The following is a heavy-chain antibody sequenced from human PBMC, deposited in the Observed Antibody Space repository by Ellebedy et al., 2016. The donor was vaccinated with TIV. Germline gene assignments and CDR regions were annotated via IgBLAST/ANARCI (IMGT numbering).Heavy chain of an antibody. D-gene: IGHD1-26*01. CDR2: INPSGGST. V-gene: IGHV1-46*01. CDR3: AALSGSYAYAFEI. Sequence: ASVKVSXKASRYTFTSYYMHWVRQAPGQGLEWMGIINPSGGSTSYAQKFQERVTITRDMSTSTAYMELSSLRSEDTAVYYCAALSGSYAYAFEIWGQGTMVTVSS. CDR1: RYTFTSYY. J-gene: IGHJ3*02.